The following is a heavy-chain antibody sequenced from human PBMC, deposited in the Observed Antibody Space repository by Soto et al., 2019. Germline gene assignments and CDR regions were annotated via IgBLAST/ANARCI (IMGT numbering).Heavy chain of an antibody. CDR2: ISGSGGST. D-gene: IGHD3-3*01. CDR1: GFTFSSYV. V-gene: IGHV3-23*01. CDR3: AKGPYDCWSGYYPPLYVDY. Sequence: EVQLLESGGGLVQPGGSLRLSCAASGFTFSSYVMSWVRQAPGKGLEWVSGISGSGGSTYYADSVKGRFTISRDNSKNTLYRQMNSLRAEDTAVYYCAKGPYDCWSGYYPPLYVDYWGQGTLVTVSS. J-gene: IGHJ4*02.